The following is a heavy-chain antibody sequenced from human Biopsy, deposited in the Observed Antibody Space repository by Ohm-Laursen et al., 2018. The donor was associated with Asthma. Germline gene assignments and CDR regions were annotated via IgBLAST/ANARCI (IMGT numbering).Heavy chain of an antibody. Sequence: SVKVSCKSLGGTFNTYVIGWVRQAPGQGLEWMGGINSVFGTTTYPQKFQDRVTITADDSTSTVYMELSSLRSEDTAMYYCARKAGSCISRTCYSLDFWGQETLVTVSS. V-gene: IGHV1-69*13. CDR3: ARKAGSCISRTCYSLDF. D-gene: IGHD2-2*01. J-gene: IGHJ4*02. CDR2: INSVFGTT. CDR1: GGTFNTYV.